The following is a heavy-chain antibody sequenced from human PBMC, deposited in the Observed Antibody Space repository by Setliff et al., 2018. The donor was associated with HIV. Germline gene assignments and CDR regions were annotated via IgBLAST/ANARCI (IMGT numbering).Heavy chain of an antibody. CDR3: ARGLAVAGKSYYYYYYMDV. Sequence: ASVKVSCKASGYTFTIYSINWVRQATGQGLEWMGWMSPNSGNAGYAQKFQGRVTMTRNTSISTAYMELSSLRSEDTAVYYCARGLAVAGKSYYYYYYMDVWGKGTTVTVSS. J-gene: IGHJ6*03. D-gene: IGHD6-19*01. CDR2: MSPNSGNA. CDR1: GYTFTIYS. V-gene: IGHV1-8*02.